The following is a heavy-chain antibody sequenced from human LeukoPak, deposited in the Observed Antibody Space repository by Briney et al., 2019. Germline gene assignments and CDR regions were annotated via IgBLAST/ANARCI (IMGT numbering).Heavy chain of an antibody. CDR1: GGSISSLSYY. Sequence: SETLSLTCTVSGGSISSLSYYWGWIRQRPGKGLEWIGSIYYSGNTYFNSSVKTRVTMSVDTSRDRFSLNLSSATAADTAVYYCARRILWEVPTRDAFDIWGQGTLVTVSS. CDR3: ARRILWEVPTRDAFDI. J-gene: IGHJ3*02. CDR2: IYYSGNT. V-gene: IGHV4-39*01. D-gene: IGHD1-26*01.